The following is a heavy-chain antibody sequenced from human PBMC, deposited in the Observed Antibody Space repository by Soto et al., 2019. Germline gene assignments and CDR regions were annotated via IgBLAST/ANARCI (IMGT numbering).Heavy chain of an antibody. CDR3: ARLPSRRGSYVDSRVVGENFDY. CDR2: INHSGST. CDR1: GGSISSGGYY. Sequence: PSETLSITCTVSGGSISSGGYYWRWIRQPPGKGLEWIGEINHSGSTNYNPSLKSRVTISVDTSKNQFSLKLSSVTAADTAVYYCARLPSRRGSYVDSRVVGENFDYWGQGTLVTVSS. V-gene: IGHV4-39*07. J-gene: IGHJ4*02. D-gene: IGHD3-10*01.